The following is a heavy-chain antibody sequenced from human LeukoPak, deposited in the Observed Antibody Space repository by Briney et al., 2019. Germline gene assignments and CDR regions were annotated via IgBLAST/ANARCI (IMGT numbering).Heavy chain of an antibody. J-gene: IGHJ4*02. CDR3: AKDAPSWEHYFDS. CDR2: ISYDGNNK. Sequence: VGSLRLSCVASGFTFSTHGIHWVRQAPGKGLEWVAVISYDGNNKYYLDSVKGRFTISRDNSKNTLYLQMNSLRTEDTAVYYCAKDAPSWEHYFDSWGQGTLVTVSS. D-gene: IGHD1-26*01. CDR1: GFTFSTHG. V-gene: IGHV3-30*18.